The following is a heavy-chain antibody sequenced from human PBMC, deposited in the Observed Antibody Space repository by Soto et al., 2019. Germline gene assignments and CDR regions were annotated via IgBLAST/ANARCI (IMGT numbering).Heavy chain of an antibody. CDR1: WGSIVGDG. CDR2: SYTRGST. J-gene: IGHJ4*02. CDR3: ARDIPYDFWSGYPGLSSGCYPHY. D-gene: IGHD3-3*01. Sequence: SETLSVRWSVAWGSIVGDGCSWILQPAGKGRERIGRSYTRGSTNYNPSLKSRVTMSVDTSKNQFSLKLSSVTAADTAVYYCARDIPYDFWSGYPGLSSGCYPHYWAQGTLVTVPA. V-gene: IGHV4-4*07.